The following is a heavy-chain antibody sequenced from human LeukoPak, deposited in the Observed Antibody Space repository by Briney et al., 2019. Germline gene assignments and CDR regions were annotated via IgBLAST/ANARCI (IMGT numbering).Heavy chain of an antibody. CDR3: ARNGIPYYYGSGSLRQNWFDP. J-gene: IGHJ5*02. D-gene: IGHD3-10*01. V-gene: IGHV4-38-2*02. CDR2: FYHGGST. Sequence: SETLSLTCTVSGYSISTGYYWDWIRQPPGKGLEWIGTFYHGGSTYYNPSLKSRVTISVDTSKNQFSLNLTSVTAADTAVYYCARNGIPYYYGSGSLRQNWFDPWGQGTLVTVSS. CDR1: GYSISTGYY.